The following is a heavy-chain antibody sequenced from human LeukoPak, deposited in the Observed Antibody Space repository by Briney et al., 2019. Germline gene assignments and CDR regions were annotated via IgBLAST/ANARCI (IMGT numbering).Heavy chain of an antibody. V-gene: IGHV3-48*03. D-gene: IGHD1-1*01. CDR3: ASRRYKYGTDYYYMDV. CDR1: GFTFSSYE. CDR2: ISSSGSTI. Sequence: GGSLRLSCAASGFTFSSYEMNWVRQAPGKGLEWVSYISSSGSTIYYADSVKGRFTISRDNAKSSLYLQMNSLRAEDTAVYYCASRRYKYGTDYYYMDVWGKGTTVTVSS. J-gene: IGHJ6*03.